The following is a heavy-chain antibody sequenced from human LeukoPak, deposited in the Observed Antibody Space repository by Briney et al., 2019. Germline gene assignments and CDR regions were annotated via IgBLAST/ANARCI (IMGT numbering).Heavy chain of an antibody. Sequence: SETLSLTCAVYGGSFSGYYWSWIRQPPGKGLEWIGEINHSGSTNYNPSLKSRVTISVDTSKNQFSLKLSSVTAADTAVYYCARHPRTMVRGVILWGQGTPVTVSS. CDR2: INHSGST. D-gene: IGHD3-10*01. V-gene: IGHV4-34*01. CDR1: GGSFSGYY. CDR3: ARHPRTMVRGVIL. J-gene: IGHJ4*02.